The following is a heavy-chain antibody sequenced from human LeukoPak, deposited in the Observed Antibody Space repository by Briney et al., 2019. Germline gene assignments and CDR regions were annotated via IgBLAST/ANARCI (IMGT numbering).Heavy chain of an antibody. V-gene: IGHV4-59*08. J-gene: IGHJ3*02. D-gene: IGHD5-24*01. CDR1: GVSISSYY. CDR2: IYYSGST. Sequence: SETLSLACTVSGVSISSYYWSWIRQPPGKGLEWIGYIYYSGSTNYNPSLKSRVTISVDTSKNQFSLKLSSVTAADTAVYYCARPLMGTFDAFDIWGQGTMVTVSS. CDR3: ARPLMGTFDAFDI.